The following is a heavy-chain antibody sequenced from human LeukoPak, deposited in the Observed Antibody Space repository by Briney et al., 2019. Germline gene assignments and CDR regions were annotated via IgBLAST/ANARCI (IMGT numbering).Heavy chain of an antibody. D-gene: IGHD3-16*01. CDR3: ARVRYRLAETYIDY. CDR1: GYTFTGYY. V-gene: IGHV1-2*02. CDR2: IDPNSGGT. Sequence: ASAKVSCKTSGYTFTGYYMHWVRQAPGQGLEWMGWIDPNSGGTNYAQKFQGRVTMTRDTSISTSYTELSRLRSDDTAVYYCARVRYRLAETYIDYWGQGTLVTVSS. J-gene: IGHJ4*02.